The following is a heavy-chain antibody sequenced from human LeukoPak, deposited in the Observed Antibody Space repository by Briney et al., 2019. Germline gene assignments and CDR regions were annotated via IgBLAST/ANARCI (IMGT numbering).Heavy chain of an antibody. V-gene: IGHV5-51*01. Sequence: GESLKISCKGSGYSLTTYWIGWVRQMPGKGLEWMGIIYPGDSDTRYSPSFQGQVTISADKSISTAYLQWSSLKPSDTAMYYCARAPGYSYGKFDYWGQGTLVTVSS. D-gene: IGHD5-18*01. CDR1: GYSLTTYW. J-gene: IGHJ4*02. CDR3: ARAPGYSYGKFDY. CDR2: IYPGDSDT.